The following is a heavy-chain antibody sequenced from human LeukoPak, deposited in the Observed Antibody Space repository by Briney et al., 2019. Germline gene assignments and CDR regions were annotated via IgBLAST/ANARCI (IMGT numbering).Heavy chain of an antibody. Sequence: SETMSLTCTVSGDSISTYYWSWIRQPPGKGLEWIGYIYYRVTSDYNPSLKSRVTMSVDMSTRQISLKLSSVTAADTAVYYCARAVGGDGSGSLWGPGTLVTVSS. CDR2: IYYRVTS. CDR3: ARAVGGDGSGSL. D-gene: IGHD3-10*01. V-gene: IGHV4-59*01. J-gene: IGHJ4*02. CDR1: GDSISTYY.